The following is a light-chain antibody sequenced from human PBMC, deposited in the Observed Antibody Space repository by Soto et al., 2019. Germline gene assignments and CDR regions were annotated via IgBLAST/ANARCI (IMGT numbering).Light chain of an antibody. J-gene: IGKJ2*01. Sequence: DIAMTQSPLSLPVTPGEPASISCRSSQSLLHSNGYNYLDWYLQKPGQSPQLLIYWGSNRASGVPVRFSGSGSGTDFTLKISRVEAEDVGVYYCMQSLQTPYTFGQGTKLEIK. CDR1: QSLLHSNGYNY. V-gene: IGKV2-28*01. CDR3: MQSLQTPYT. CDR2: WGS.